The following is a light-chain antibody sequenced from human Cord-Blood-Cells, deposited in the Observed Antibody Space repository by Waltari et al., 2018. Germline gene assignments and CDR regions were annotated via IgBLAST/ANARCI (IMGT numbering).Light chain of an antibody. J-gene: IGLJ3*02. CDR2: EVS. V-gene: IGLV2-8*01. Sequence: QSALTQPPSASGSPGQSVTIPCTRTRSDVGGYNYVSWYQQHPGKTPKLMIYEVSKRPSGVPDRFSDSKSSNTASLTVSGLQAEDEADYYCSSYAGSNNWVFGGGTKLTVL. CDR1: RSDVGGYNY. CDR3: SSYAGSNNWV.